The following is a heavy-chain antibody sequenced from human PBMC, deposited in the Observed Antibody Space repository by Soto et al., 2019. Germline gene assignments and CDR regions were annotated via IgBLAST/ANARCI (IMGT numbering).Heavy chain of an antibody. V-gene: IGHV1-69*01. CDR3: AREPTRPYCSGGSCVGGFDY. CDR1: GGTFSSYA. CDR2: IIPIFGTA. D-gene: IGHD2-15*01. Sequence: QVQLVQSGAEVKKPGSSVKVSCKASGGTFSSYAISWVRQAPGQGLEWMGGIIPIFGTANYAQKFQGRVTITGDESTSKAYMERSSQRSEDTDVDYGAREPTRPYCSGGSCVGGFDYWGQGTLGTVS. J-gene: IGHJ4*02.